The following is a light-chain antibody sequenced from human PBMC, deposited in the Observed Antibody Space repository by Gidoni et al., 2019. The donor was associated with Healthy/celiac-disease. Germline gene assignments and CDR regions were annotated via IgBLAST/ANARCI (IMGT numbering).Light chain of an antibody. J-gene: IGKJ1*01. V-gene: IGKV3-20*01. CDR2: GAS. Sequence: EIVLTQSPGTLSLSPGQRATLSCRASQNVSRNYLAWYQQKTGQAPRLLIYGASSRATGVPDRFSGSGSGTDFMLTINRLEPEDFAVYYCQQYGGSPRTFGQGTKVEIK. CDR1: QNVSRNY. CDR3: QQYGGSPRT.